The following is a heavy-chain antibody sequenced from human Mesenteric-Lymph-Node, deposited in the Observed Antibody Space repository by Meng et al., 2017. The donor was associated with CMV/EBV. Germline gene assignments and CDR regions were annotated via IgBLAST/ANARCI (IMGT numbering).Heavy chain of an antibody. V-gene: IGHV1-46*01. CDR1: GYDFINHH. J-gene: IGHJ4*02. D-gene: IGHD6-19*01. CDR2: INPNGGGT. Sequence: ASVKVSCKASGYDFINHHMHWVRQAPGQGLEWMGIINPNGGGTAGAQEFQGRVTMTRDTSTSTFYLELNSLRSEDTAVYYCVPPHNSSANWGQGALVTVSS. CDR3: VPPHNSSAN.